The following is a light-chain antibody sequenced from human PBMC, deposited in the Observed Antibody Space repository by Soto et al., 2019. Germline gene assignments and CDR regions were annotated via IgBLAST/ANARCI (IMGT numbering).Light chain of an antibody. CDR1: QNIAPD. J-gene: IGKJ1*01. Sequence: DIQMTQSPSSLAASVGDRVTITCRASQNIAPDLVWYQQQPGKAPKLLIYAASSLQSGVPLRFSGSGSGTEFTLIISSLQPEDFATYYCQQSYITPPTFGQGTKVEIK. V-gene: IGKV1-39*01. CDR2: AAS. CDR3: QQSYITPPT.